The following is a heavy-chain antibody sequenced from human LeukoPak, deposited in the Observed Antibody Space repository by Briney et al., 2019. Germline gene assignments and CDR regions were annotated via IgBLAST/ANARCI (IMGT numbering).Heavy chain of an antibody. Sequence: SETLSLTCAVSGGSISSSNWWSWVRQPPGKGLEWLGEIHHSENTNYNPALKRRVTISEDRSENQVSLKLSSVTAADTAVYFCARTHFSSTSCFYFDYWGQGSLVTVSS. J-gene: IGHJ4*02. D-gene: IGHD2-2*01. CDR1: GGSISSSNW. CDR3: ARTHFSSTSCFYFDY. CDR2: IHHSENT. V-gene: IGHV4-4*02.